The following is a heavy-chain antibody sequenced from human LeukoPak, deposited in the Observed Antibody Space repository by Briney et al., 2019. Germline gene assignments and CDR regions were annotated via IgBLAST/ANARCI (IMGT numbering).Heavy chain of an antibody. CDR3: ARVLSGSWDWFDP. D-gene: IGHD3-22*01. Sequence: GGSLRLSFTASGFTFSSYWMSWVRQAPGKGLEWVAAIRKDGGEKLYVDSVKGRFIASKDNGKNSLYLQMNSLRAEDTAVYYCARVLSGSWDWFDPWGQGTLVTVSS. CDR1: GFTFSSYW. J-gene: IGHJ5*02. V-gene: IGHV3-7*01. CDR2: IRKDGGEK.